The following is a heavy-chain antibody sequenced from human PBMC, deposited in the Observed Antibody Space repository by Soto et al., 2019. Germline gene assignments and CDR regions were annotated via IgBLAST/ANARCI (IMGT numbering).Heavy chain of an antibody. CDR2: INAGNGDT. D-gene: IGHD2-21*02. V-gene: IGHV1-3*01. CDR3: ARSCGGDCYSVLF. Sequence: GASVKVSCKASGYTFTSYAIHWVRQAPGQRPEWMGWINAGNGDTKYSQRFQGRVTITRDTSASTAHMELSSLRSEDTAVYYCARSCGGDCYSVLFWGQGTLVTVSS. J-gene: IGHJ4*02. CDR1: GYTFTSYA.